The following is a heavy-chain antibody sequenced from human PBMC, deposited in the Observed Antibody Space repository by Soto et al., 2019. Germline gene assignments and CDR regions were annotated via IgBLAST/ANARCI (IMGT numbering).Heavy chain of an antibody. D-gene: IGHD6-6*01. CDR1: GFTFSSYG. J-gene: IGHJ2*01. CDR2: IWYDGSNK. V-gene: IGHV3-33*08. CDR3: AREYSSSSSGDWYFDL. Sequence: GGSLRLSCAASGFTFSSYGMHWVRQAPGKGLEWVAVIWYDGSNKYYADSVKGRFTISRDNSKNTLYLQMNSLRAEDTAVYYCAREYSSSSSGDWYFDLWGRGTLVTVSS.